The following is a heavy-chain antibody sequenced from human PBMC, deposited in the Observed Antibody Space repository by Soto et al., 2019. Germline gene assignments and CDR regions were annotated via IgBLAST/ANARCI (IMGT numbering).Heavy chain of an antibody. CDR3: ARDDYGDYVGAFDI. J-gene: IGHJ3*02. CDR2: IWYDGSNK. V-gene: IGHV3-33*01. D-gene: IGHD4-17*01. Sequence: GGSLRLSCAGSGFTFSSYGMHWVRQAPGKGLEWVAVIWYDGSNKYYADSVKGRFTISRDNSKNTLYLQMNSLRAEDTAVYYCARDDYGDYVGAFDIWGQGTMVTVSS. CDR1: GFTFSSYG.